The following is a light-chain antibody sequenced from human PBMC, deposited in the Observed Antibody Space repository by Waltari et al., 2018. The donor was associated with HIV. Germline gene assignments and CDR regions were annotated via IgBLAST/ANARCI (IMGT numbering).Light chain of an antibody. V-gene: IGKV4-1*01. CDR1: QSVLYSSNNKNF. J-gene: IGKJ2*01. CDR3: QQHYTTPYT. CDR2: WAS. Sequence: DIVMTQSPDSLALSLGVRATTNCQSNQSVLYSSNNKNFLAWYQQKSGQRPKLLVYWASTRESGVPDRFSGSGSGTDFTLTISSLQAEDVAVYFCQQHYTTPYTFGQGTKLEIK.